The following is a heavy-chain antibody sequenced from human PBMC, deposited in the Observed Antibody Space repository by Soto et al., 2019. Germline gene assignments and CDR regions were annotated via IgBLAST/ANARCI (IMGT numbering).Heavy chain of an antibody. CDR3: ERDRSMGATDY. CDR1: GFTFSTYA. J-gene: IGHJ4*02. CDR2: ISYDGNNQ. Sequence: QVQLVESGGGVVQPGRSLRLSCAASGFTFSTYAMHWVRQAPGKGLEWVAVISYDGNNQYYADSVKGRFTISRDNSKNTLYLQMNSLRPEDTAVFYCERDRSMGATDYWGQGTLVTVSS. D-gene: IGHD1-26*01. V-gene: IGHV3-30-3*01.